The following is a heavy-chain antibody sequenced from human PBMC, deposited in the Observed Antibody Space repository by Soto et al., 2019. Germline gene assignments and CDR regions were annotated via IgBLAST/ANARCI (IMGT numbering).Heavy chain of an antibody. CDR3: ARGRPTTVVVAAMSWFDP. CDR1: VGSFSGYY. V-gene: IGHV4-34*01. J-gene: IGHJ5*02. Sequence: SETLSLTCAVYVGSFSGYYWSWIRQPPGKGLEWIGEINHSGSTNYNPSLKSRVTISVDTSKNQFSLKLSSVTAADTAVYYCARGRPTTVVVAAMSWFDPWGQGTLVTVSS. CDR2: INHSGST. D-gene: IGHD2-15*01.